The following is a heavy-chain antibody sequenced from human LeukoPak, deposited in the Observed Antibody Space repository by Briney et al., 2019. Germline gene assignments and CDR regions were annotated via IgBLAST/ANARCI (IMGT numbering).Heavy chain of an antibody. V-gene: IGHV1-69*05. CDR1: GGTFSSYA. D-gene: IGHD2-2*01. Sequence: SVKVSCKASGGTFSSYAISWVRQAPGQGLEWMGGIIPIFGTANYAQKFQGRVTITTDGSTSTAYMELSSLRSEDTAVYYCATRTTRPTSRCSSTSCYYYYYYMDVWGKGTTVTVSS. J-gene: IGHJ6*03. CDR3: ATRTTRPTSRCSSTSCYYYYYYMDV. CDR2: IIPIFGTA.